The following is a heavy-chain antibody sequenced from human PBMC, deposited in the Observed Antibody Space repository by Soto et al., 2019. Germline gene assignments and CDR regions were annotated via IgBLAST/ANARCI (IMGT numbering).Heavy chain of an antibody. CDR3: AGPGG. Sequence: QVQLVESGGGVVQPGRSLRLSCAASGFTFSSYGMHWVRQAPGKGLEWVAVIWYDGSNKYYADSVKGRVTISRDNSQNTLYLQMTSLIAEDTAVYYCAGPGGWGQGTLVTVSS. CDR1: GFTFSSYG. D-gene: IGHD3-10*01. J-gene: IGHJ4*02. V-gene: IGHV3-33*01. CDR2: IWYDGSNK.